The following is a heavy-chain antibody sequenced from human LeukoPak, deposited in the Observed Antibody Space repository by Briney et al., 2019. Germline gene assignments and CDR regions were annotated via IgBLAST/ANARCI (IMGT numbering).Heavy chain of an antibody. V-gene: IGHV4-34*01. J-gene: IGHJ6*02. CDR2: INHSGST. Sequence: SETLSLTCAVYGGSFSGYYWSWIRQPPGKGLEWIGEINHSGSTNYNPSLKSRVTISVDTSKNQFSLKLSSVTAADTAVYYCARDTSGDYYYGMDVWGQGTTVTVPS. CDR1: GGSFSGYY. D-gene: IGHD2-21*01. CDR3: ARDTSGDYYYGMDV.